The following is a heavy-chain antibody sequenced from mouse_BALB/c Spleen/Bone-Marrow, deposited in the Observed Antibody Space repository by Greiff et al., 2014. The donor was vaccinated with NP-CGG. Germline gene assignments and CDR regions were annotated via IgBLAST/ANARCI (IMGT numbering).Heavy chain of an antibody. V-gene: IGHV3-1*02. J-gene: IGHJ4*01. CDR2: IRYSDST. D-gene: IGHD5-1*01. CDR3: ARGTYGAMDY. Sequence: EVQLQQSGPDLVKPSQSLSLTCSVSGYSFTSGYNWYWIRQPPGNKLEWMGFIRYSDSTNYNPSLKSRISITQDTSKNQFFLQLNSVTTEDAATYYCARGTYGAMDYWGQGTSVTVSS. CDR1: GYSFTSGYN.